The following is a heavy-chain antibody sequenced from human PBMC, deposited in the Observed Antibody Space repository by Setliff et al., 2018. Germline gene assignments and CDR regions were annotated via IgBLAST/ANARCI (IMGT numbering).Heavy chain of an antibody. V-gene: IGHV1-69*10. D-gene: IGHD2-15*01. J-gene: IGHJ4*02. Sequence: SVKVSCKASGYTFTSYGISRVRQAPGQGLEWMGGIIPILGIANYAQKFQGRVTITADKSTSTAYMELSSLRSEDTAVYYCARGYCSGGSCYEGSFDYWGQGTLVTVSS. CDR3: ARGYCSGGSCYEGSFDY. CDR1: GYTFTSYG. CDR2: IIPILGIA.